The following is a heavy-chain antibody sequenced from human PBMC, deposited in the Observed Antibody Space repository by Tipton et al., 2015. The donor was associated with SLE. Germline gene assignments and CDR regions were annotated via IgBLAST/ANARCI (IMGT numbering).Heavy chain of an antibody. CDR2: MFHGGST. J-gene: IGHJ4*02. V-gene: IGHV4-39*07. Sequence: TLSLTCTVSGGSISSGGHYWSWIRQHPGKGLEWIGSMFHGGSTYYNPSLKSRVTISVDTSKNQFSLKLSSVTAADTAVYHCASSQYCSDSSCYSFDYWGQGTLVTVSS. CDR1: GGSISSGGHY. D-gene: IGHD2-2*02. CDR3: ASSQYCSDSSCYSFDY.